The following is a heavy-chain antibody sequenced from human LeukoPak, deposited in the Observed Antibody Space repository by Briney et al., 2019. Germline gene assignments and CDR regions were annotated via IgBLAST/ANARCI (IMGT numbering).Heavy chain of an antibody. J-gene: IGHJ4*02. CDR3: ARDRYSGTSSYYFDC. V-gene: IGHV3-33*01. CDR1: XXTFSSYG. Sequence: SXXTFSSYGMXWVRQAXGXGVXXXXXFWYDVSKKYYADSVKGRFTISTARSKNTLYLQMTSLRAADTAVYSCARDRYSGTSSYYFDCWGQGTLVTVSS. CDR2: FWYDVSKK. D-gene: IGHD1-26*01.